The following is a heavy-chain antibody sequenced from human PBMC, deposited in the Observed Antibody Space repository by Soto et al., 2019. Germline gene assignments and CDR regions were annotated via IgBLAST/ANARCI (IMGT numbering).Heavy chain of an antibody. J-gene: IGHJ4*02. D-gene: IGHD4-17*01. CDR2: IYWDDDK. CDR3: AHSRPTDYGDFPSRYYFDY. V-gene: IGHV2-5*02. CDR1: GFSLSTSGVG. Sequence: QITLKESGPTLVKPTQTLTLTCTFSGFSLSTSGVGVGWIRQPPGKALEWLALIYWDDDKRYSPSLKSRLTITGDTSKNQVVLTMTNMDPVDTATYYCAHSRPTDYGDFPSRYYFDYWGQGTLVTVSS.